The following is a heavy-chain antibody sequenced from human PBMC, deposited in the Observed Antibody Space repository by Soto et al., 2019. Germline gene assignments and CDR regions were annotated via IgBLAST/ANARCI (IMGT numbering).Heavy chain of an antibody. Sequence: QVQLVQSGAEVKKPGASVKVSCKASGYTFTSYGISWVRQAPGQGLEWMGWISADNGNTNYAQKLQGRVTMTTDTSTSTAYMELRSLRSDDTAVYYCASNYVYYYGSGNTNYYGMDVWGQGTTVTVSS. CDR1: GYTFTSYG. D-gene: IGHD3-10*01. V-gene: IGHV1-18*01. CDR2: ISADNGNT. J-gene: IGHJ6*02. CDR3: ASNYVYYYGSGNTNYYGMDV.